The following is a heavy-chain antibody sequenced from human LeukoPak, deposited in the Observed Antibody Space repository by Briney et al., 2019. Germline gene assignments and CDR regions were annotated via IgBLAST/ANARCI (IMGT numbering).Heavy chain of an antibody. J-gene: IGHJ4*02. D-gene: IGHD5-12*01. V-gene: IGHV4-61*02. CDR2: IHSSGST. CDR1: GGSISSGTYY. CDR3: ARARYSGYDSYYFDY. Sequence: SETLSLTCTVSGGSISSGTYYWSWIRQPAGKGLEWIGRIHSSGSTNYNPSLKSRVTISVDTSKNQFSLKLSSVTAADTAVYFCARARYSGYDSYYFDYWGQGTLVTVSS.